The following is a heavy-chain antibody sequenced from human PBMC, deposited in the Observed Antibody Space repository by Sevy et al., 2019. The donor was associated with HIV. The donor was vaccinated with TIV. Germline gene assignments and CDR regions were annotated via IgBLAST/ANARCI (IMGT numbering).Heavy chain of an antibody. CDR2: MGGSGGSS. CDR1: GFTFSNYA. Sequence: GGSLRLSCAVSGFTFSNYAMSWVRQAPGKGLEWVSAMGGSGGSSYYAESVKGRFIISRDNPKNTLSLQMNSLRGEDTAVYYCAKDRARVVGDAFDLWGQGTMVTVSS. CDR3: AKDRARVVGDAFDL. J-gene: IGHJ3*01. V-gene: IGHV3-23*01. D-gene: IGHD1-26*01.